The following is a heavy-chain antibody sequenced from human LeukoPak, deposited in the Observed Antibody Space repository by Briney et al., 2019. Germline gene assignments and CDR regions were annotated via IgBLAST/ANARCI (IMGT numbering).Heavy chain of an antibody. Sequence: PGGSLRLSCAASGITASSYAMTWVRQAPGKGLEWVSGISGSGGSTYYADSVKGRFTISRDNSKNTLYLQMNSLRAEDTAVYYCAKWRGVPVAPYFDYWGQGTLVTVSS. J-gene: IGHJ4*02. V-gene: IGHV3-23*01. CDR2: ISGSGGST. CDR1: GITASSYA. CDR3: AKWRGVPVAPYFDY. D-gene: IGHD2-2*01.